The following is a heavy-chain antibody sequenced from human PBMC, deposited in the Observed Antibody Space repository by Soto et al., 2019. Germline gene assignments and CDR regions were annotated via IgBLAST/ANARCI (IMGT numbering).Heavy chain of an antibody. V-gene: IGHV4-4*07. CDR3: ARTAAKIPTTFDY. J-gene: IGHJ4*02. CDR2: IYTSGIT. D-gene: IGHD1-1*01. CDR1: GGSMSSYY. Sequence: ASETLSLTCTVSGGSMSSYYWSYIRQPAGKGLEWIGRIYTSGITNYNPSLKSRVTMSVDTSKNQFSLKLSSVTAADTAVYYCARTAAKIPTTFDYWGQGTLVTVSS.